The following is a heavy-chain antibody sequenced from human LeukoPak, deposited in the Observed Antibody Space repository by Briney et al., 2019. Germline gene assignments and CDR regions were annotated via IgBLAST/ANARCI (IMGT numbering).Heavy chain of an antibody. CDR3: AKSGYSSGWFRAFDI. J-gene: IGHJ3*02. V-gene: IGHV3-23*01. D-gene: IGHD6-19*01. CDR2: ISGSDGST. CDR1: GFIFNYYA. Sequence: GGSLRLSYATSGFIFNYYAMSWVRQAPGKGLEWVSGISGSDGSTYYADSVKGRFSISRDNSKKTLFLQMNSLRAEDTAVYYCAKSGYSSGWFRAFDIWGQGTLVTVSS.